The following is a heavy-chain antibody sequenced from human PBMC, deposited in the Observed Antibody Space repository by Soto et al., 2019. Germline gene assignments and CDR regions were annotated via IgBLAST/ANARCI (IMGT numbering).Heavy chain of an antibody. V-gene: IGHV4-34*01. CDR3: ARRLAPSWGALGYFDY. J-gene: IGHJ4*02. D-gene: IGHD3-16*01. CDR2: INHSGST. CDR1: GGSFSGYY. Sequence: SETLSLTCAVYGGSFSGYYWSWIRQPPGKGLEWIGEINHSGSTNYNPSLKSRVTISVDTSKNQFSLKLSSVTAADTAVYYCARRLAPSWGALGYFDYWGQGTLVTVSS.